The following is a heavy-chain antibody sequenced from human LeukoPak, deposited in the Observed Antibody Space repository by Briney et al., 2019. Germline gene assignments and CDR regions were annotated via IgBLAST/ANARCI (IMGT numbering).Heavy chain of an antibody. CDR2: ISYDGSNK. Sequence: QPGRSLRLSCAASGFTFSSYAMHWVRQAPGKGLEWVAVISYDGSNKYYADSVKGRFTISRDNSKNTLYLQMNSLRAEDTAVYYCARMGVVPAAHFDYWGQGTLVTVSS. D-gene: IGHD2-2*01. V-gene: IGHV3-30-3*01. J-gene: IGHJ4*02. CDR3: ARMGVVPAAHFDY. CDR1: GFTFSSYA.